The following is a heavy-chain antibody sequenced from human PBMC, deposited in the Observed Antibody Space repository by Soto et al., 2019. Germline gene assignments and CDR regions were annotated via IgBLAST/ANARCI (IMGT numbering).Heavy chain of an antibody. CDR1: GFTFSTYA. J-gene: IGHJ2*01. Sequence: QVQLVESGGGVVQPGGSLRLSCAASGFTFSTYAMQWVRQAPGKGLEWVAVVSSEGGTQFYADSVKGRFTISRDNSKNSLYLQMISLITEDAAIYYCARETYFSGHVLGNRDLWGRGTLVTVAS. CDR2: VSSEGGTQ. V-gene: IGHV3-30-3*01. D-gene: IGHD5-12*01. CDR3: ARETYFSGHVLGNRDL.